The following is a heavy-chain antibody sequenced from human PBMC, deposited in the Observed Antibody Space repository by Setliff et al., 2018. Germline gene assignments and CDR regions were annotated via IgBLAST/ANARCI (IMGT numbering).Heavy chain of an antibody. Sequence: SETLSLTCTVSGGSISSSSYYWGWIRQPPGKGLVWIGSIYYSGSTYYNPSLKSRVTISVDTSKNQFSLKLSSVTAADTAVYYCARSKSSSSWYWTWIYYFDYWGQGTLVTVSS. J-gene: IGHJ4*02. CDR2: IYYSGST. CDR3: ARSKSSSSWYWTWIYYFDY. D-gene: IGHD6-13*01. V-gene: IGHV4-39*07. CDR1: GGSISSSSYY.